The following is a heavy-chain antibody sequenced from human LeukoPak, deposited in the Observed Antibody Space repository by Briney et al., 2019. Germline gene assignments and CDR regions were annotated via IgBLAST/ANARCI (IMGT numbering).Heavy chain of an antibody. J-gene: IGHJ3*01. D-gene: IGHD5-18*01. V-gene: IGHV4-30-4*02. CDR2: IYYSGST. CDR3: ARAGYIYGADAFDV. CDR1: GGSISSGDYY. Sequence: SETLSLTCTVSGGSISSGDYYWSWIRQPPGKGLEWIGYIYYSGSTYYNPSLKSRVTISVDTSKNQFSLKLRSVTAADTAVYYCARAGYIYGADAFDVWGQGTVVTVSS.